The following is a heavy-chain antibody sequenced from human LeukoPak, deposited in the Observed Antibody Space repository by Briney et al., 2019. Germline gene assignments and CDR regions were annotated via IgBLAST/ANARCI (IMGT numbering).Heavy chain of an antibody. CDR2: MYTSGST. D-gene: IGHD3-22*01. CDR3: ARTASGYYLFDY. CDR1: GGSIRSGSYY. J-gene: IGHJ4*02. V-gene: IGHV4-61*02. Sequence: SETLSLTCTVSGGSIRSGSYYWNWIRQPAGKGLEWIGRMYTSGSTNYNPSLKSRVTISVDTSKNQFSLKLSSVTAADTAVYYCARTASGYYLFDYWGQGTLVTVSS.